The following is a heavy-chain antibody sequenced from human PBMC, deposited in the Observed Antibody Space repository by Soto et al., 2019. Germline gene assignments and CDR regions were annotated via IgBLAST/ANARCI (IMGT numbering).Heavy chain of an antibody. V-gene: IGHV1-69*06. CDR3: AREGFSGSYFAY. D-gene: IGHD1-26*01. J-gene: IGHJ4*02. CDR1: GYTFSDYA. Sequence: QVQLVQSGAEVKKPGSSMKVSCRASGYTFSDYAISWVRQAPGQGLEWMGGIVPIFATANYAQKFQGRVTITADKSTSTTYMELSSLISEDAAVYFCAREGFSGSYFAYWGQGPLVTVSS. CDR2: IVPIFATA.